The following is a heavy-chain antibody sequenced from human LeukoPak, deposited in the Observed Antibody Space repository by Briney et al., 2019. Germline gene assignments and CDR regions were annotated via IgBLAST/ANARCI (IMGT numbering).Heavy chain of an antibody. CDR1: GFSFSVYA. V-gene: IGHV3-21*01. CDR3: ARDPGWDSSGYYYFDY. Sequence: GGSLRLSCAASGFSFSVYAMHWVRQAQGKGLEWVSSISSSSSYIYYADSVKGRFTISRDNAKNSLYLQMNSLRAEDTAVYYCARDPGWDSSGYYYFDYWGQGTLVTVSS. J-gene: IGHJ4*02. D-gene: IGHD3-22*01. CDR2: ISSSSSYI.